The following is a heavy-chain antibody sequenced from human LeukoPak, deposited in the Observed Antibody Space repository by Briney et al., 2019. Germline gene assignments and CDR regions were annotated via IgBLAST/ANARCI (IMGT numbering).Heavy chain of an antibody. V-gene: IGHV1-69*13. CDR2: IIPIFGTA. J-gene: IGHJ6*02. Sequence: GASVKVSCKASGGTFTSYAISWVRQAPGQGLEWMGGIIPIFGTANYAQKCQGRVTITADESTSTAYMELSSLRSEDTAVYYCARKGYYYYGMDVWGQGTTVTVSS. CDR3: ARKGYYYYGMDV. CDR1: GGTFTSYA.